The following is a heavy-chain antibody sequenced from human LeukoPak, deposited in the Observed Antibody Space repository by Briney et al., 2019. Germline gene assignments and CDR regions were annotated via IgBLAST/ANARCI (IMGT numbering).Heavy chain of an antibody. J-gene: IGHJ3*02. D-gene: IGHD3-22*01. Sequence: PSETLSLTCTVSGGSISSYYWSWIRQPPGKGLEWIGYIYYSGSTNYNPSLKSRVTISVDTSKNQFSLKLSSVTAADTAVYYCASWARGVGVPSRSARPAFDIWGQGTMVTVSS. CDR1: GGSISSYY. V-gene: IGHV4-59*12. CDR2: IYYSGST. CDR3: ASWARGVGVPSRSARPAFDI.